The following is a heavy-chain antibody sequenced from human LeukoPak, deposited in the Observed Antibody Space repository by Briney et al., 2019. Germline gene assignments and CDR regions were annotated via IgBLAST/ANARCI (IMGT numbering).Heavy chain of an antibody. J-gene: IGHJ4*02. Sequence: GGSLRLSCAASGFTFSSYAMSWVRQAPGKGLEWVSAISGSGGSTYYADSVKGRFTISRDNSKNTLYLQMNSLRAEDTAVYYCAKVKGDNYYGSGTFDYWGQGTLVTVSS. V-gene: IGHV3-23*01. D-gene: IGHD3-10*01. CDR1: GFTFSSYA. CDR2: ISGSGGST. CDR3: AKVKGDNYYGSGTFDY.